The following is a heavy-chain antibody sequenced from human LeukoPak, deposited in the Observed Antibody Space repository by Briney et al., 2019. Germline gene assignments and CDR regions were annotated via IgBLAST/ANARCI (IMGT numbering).Heavy chain of an antibody. V-gene: IGHV4-38-2*01. CDR3: ARGFGYSYGKRTFDY. Sequence: NPSETLSLTCAVSGYSISSGYYWGWIRQPPGKGLEWIGSIYHSGSTYYNPSLKSRVTISVDTSKNQFSLKLSSVTAADTAVYYCARGFGYSYGKRTFDYWGQGTLVTVSS. CDR1: GYSISSGYY. J-gene: IGHJ4*02. D-gene: IGHD5-18*01. CDR2: IYHSGST.